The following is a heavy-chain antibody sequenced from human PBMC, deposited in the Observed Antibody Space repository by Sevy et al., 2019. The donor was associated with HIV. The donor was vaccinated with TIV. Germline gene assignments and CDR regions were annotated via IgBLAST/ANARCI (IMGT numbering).Heavy chain of an antibody. CDR3: ARLDDILTGYYNDGMDV. Sequence: GESLKISCKGSGYSFTSYWIGWVRQMPGKGLEWMGIIYPGDSDTRYSPSFQGQVTISADESISTAYLQWSSLKASDTAMYYCARLDDILTGYYNDGMDVWGQGTTVTVSS. J-gene: IGHJ6*02. CDR1: GYSFTSYW. D-gene: IGHD3-9*01. CDR2: IYPGDSDT. V-gene: IGHV5-51*01.